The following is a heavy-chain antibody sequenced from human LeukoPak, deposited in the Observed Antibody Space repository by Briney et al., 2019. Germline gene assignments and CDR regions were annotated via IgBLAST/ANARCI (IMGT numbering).Heavy chain of an antibody. CDR3: ARGEGAAELQVSDY. CDR1: GYTFTGYY. V-gene: IGHV1-2*02. J-gene: IGHJ4*02. Sequence: ASVNVSCKASGYTFTGYYMHWVRQAPGQGLEWMGWINPNSGGTNYAQKFQGRVTMTRDTSISTAYMELSRLRSDDTAVYYCARGEGAAELQVSDYWGQGTLVTVSS. CDR2: INPNSGGT. D-gene: IGHD6-13*01.